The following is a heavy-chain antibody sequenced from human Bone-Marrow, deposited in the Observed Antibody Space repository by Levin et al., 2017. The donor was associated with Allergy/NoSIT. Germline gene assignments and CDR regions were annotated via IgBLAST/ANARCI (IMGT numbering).Heavy chain of an antibody. J-gene: IGHJ4*02. Sequence: GESLKISCVASGFTFSDYWMSWVRQAPGKGPEWVANIREAGSETYYVDSVKGRFTISRDTAKNPLYLQMNSLRAEDTAVYYCARDAGFWSGSDNWGQGTLVTVSS. CDR3: ARDAGFWSGSDN. V-gene: IGHV3-7*01. D-gene: IGHD3-3*01. CDR2: IREAGSET. CDR1: GFTFSDYW.